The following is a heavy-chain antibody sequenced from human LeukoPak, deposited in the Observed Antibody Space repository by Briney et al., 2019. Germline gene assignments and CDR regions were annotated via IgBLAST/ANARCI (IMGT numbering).Heavy chain of an antibody. CDR3: ARGAAVGANPLDASDI. CDR2: INHSGST. J-gene: IGHJ3*02. CDR1: GGSFSGYY. D-gene: IGHD1-26*01. V-gene: IGHV4-34*01. Sequence: SETLSLTCAVYGGSFSGYYWSWIRQPPGKGLEWIGEINHSGSTNYNPSLKSRVTISVDTSKNQFSLKLSSVTAADTAVYYCARGAAVGANPLDASDIWGQGTMVTVSS.